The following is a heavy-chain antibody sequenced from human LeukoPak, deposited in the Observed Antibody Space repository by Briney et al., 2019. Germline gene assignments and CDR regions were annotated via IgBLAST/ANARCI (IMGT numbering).Heavy chain of an antibody. CDR2: INPNSGGT. CDR1: GYTFTGYY. D-gene: IGHD5-24*01. J-gene: IGHJ4*02. CDR3: ARGPGKMATILHY. Sequence: ASVKVSCKASGYTFTGYYMHWVRQAPGQGLEWMGRINPNSGGTNYAQKFQGRVTMTGDTSISTAYMELSRLRSDDTAVYYRARGPGKMATILHYWGQGTLVTVSS. V-gene: IGHV1-2*06.